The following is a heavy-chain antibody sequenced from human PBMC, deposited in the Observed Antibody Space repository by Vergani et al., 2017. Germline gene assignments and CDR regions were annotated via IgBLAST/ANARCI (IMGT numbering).Heavy chain of an antibody. Sequence: QVQLVESGGGVVQPGRSLRLSCAASGFTFSSYGMHWVRQAPGKGLEWVAVISYDGSNKYYADSVKGRFTISRDNSKKPLYLQMNSLRAEDTAVYYCAKDLLAAGVYWGQGTLVTVSS. J-gene: IGHJ4*02. V-gene: IGHV3-30*18. CDR1: GFTFSSYG. D-gene: IGHD6-13*01. CDR3: AKDLLAAGVY. CDR2: ISYDGSNK.